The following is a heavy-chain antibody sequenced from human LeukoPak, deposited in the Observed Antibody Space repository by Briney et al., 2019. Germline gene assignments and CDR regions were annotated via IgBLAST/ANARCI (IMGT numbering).Heavy chain of an antibody. D-gene: IGHD3-3*01. CDR3: ARHTAVYYDFWSGYSPTGYFDY. Sequence: SETLSLTCTVSGGSISSYYWSWIRQPPGKGLEWIGYIYYSGSTNYNPSLKSRVTISVDTSKNQFSLKLSSVTAADTAVYYCARHTAVYYDFWSGYSPTGYFDYWGQGTLVTVSS. J-gene: IGHJ4*02. CDR2: IYYSGST. CDR1: GGSISSYY. V-gene: IGHV4-59*01.